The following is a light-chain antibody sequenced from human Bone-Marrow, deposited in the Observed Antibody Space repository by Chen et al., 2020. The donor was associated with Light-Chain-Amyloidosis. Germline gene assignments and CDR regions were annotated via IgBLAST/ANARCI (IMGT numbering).Light chain of an antibody. CDR3: QSADSSGTYEVI. CDR1: DLPKKY. J-gene: IGLJ2*01. V-gene: IGLV3-25*03. CDR2: RDT. Sequence: SSELTQPPSVSVSPGHTARITCSGDDLPKKYAYWYQQKPGQAPVLVIHRDTERPSGISERFSGSSSGTTATLTISGVQAEDEADYHCQSADSSGTYEVIFGGGTKLTVL.